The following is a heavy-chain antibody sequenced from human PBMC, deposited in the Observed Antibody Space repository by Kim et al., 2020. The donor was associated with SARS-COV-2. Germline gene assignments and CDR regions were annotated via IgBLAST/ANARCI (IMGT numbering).Heavy chain of an antibody. CDR2: ISYDGSNK. J-gene: IGHJ4*02. Sequence: GGSLRLSCAASGFTFSSYAMHWVRQAPGKGLEWVAVISYDGSNKYYADSVKGRFTISRDNSKNTLYLQMNSLRAEDTAVYYCARDHLYYYGSGSYDWGQGTLVTVSS. V-gene: IGHV3-30*04. CDR1: GFTFSSYA. D-gene: IGHD3-10*01. CDR3: ARDHLYYYGSGSYD.